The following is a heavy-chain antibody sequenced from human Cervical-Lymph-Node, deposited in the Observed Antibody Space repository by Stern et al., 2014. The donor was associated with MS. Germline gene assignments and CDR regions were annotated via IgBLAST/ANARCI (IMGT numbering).Heavy chain of an antibody. Sequence: VPLVESGGDLVKPGGSLRLSCEASGFTFGYYDMHWVRQAPGKGLEWVASITSSSAYLCYADSVKGRFTISRDNAKNSLYLQMNSLRAEDTAVYYCARQDGYNLDYWGRGTLVTVSS. V-gene: IGHV3-21*01. CDR3: ARQDGYNLDY. J-gene: IGHJ4*02. D-gene: IGHD5-24*01. CDR2: ITSSSAYL. CDR1: GFTFGYYD.